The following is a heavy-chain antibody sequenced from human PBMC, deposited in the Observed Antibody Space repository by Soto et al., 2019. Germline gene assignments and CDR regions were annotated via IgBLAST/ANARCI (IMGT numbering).Heavy chain of an antibody. CDR3: ARRGAGYNYDY. CDR1: GYSFSNYW. CDR2: IFPADSDT. Sequence: PGESLKISCKGSGYSFSNYWIAWVRQMPGKGLEWMGIIFPADSDTKYSPSFQGQVTISADKSISTAYLQWSSLRASDTAMYYCARRGAGYNYDYWGQGTLVTVSS. V-gene: IGHV5-51*01. D-gene: IGHD5-12*01. J-gene: IGHJ4*02.